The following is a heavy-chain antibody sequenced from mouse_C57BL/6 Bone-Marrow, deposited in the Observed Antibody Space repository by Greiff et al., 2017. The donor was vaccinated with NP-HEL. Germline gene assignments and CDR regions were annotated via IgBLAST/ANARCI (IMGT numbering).Heavy chain of an antibody. CDR1: GFTFSSYG. CDR2: ISSGGSYT. CDR3: ASPYDYDVAWFAY. J-gene: IGHJ3*01. V-gene: IGHV5-6*01. D-gene: IGHD2-4*01. Sequence: EVKLMESGGDLVKPGGSLKLSCAASGFTFSSYGMSWVRQTPDKRLEWVATISSGGSYTYYPDSVKGRFTISRDNAKNTLYLQMSSLKSEDTAMYYGASPYDYDVAWFAYGGQGTRVTVSA.